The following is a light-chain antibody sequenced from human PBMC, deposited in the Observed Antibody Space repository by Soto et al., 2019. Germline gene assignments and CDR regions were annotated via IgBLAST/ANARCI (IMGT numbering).Light chain of an antibody. J-gene: IGKJ1*01. CDR1: QSVSSY. CDR3: QQRSNGPWT. Sequence: EIVLTQSPATLSLSPGERATLSCRASQSVSSYLAWYQQKRGQAPRLLIYDASNRATGIPARFSGSGSGTDFTLTISSLEPEDFAVYYCQQRSNGPWTFGQGTKVEIK. CDR2: DAS. V-gene: IGKV3-11*01.